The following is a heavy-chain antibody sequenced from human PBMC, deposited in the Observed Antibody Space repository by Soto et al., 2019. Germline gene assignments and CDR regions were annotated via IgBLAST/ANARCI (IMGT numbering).Heavy chain of an antibody. CDR1: GFNFSSYG. D-gene: IGHD2-15*01. CDR2: IWNDGSNE. V-gene: IGHV3-33*01. J-gene: IGHJ4*02. CDR3: ARVKGGSGGKGDPLDF. Sequence: PGGSLRLSCEASGFNFSSYGIHWVRQAPGKGLEWVAIIWNDGSNEYYADSVKGRFTISRDNSKNTVYLQVSKLRAEDTAVYFCARVKGGSGGKGDPLDFWGQGTLVTVSS.